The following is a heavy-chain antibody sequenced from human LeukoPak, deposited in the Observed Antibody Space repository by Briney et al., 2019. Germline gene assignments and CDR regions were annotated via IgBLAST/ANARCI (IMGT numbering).Heavy chain of an antibody. J-gene: IGHJ4*02. CDR2: ISSSSYI. Sequence: PGGSLRLSCAASGFTFSSYSMNWVRQAPGKGLEWVSSISSSSYIYYADSVKGRFTISRDNAKNSLYLQMNSLRAEDTAVYYCARVCGWPVDGVDYWGQGTLVTVSS. V-gene: IGHV3-21*04. D-gene: IGHD6-19*01. CDR1: GFTFSSYS. CDR3: ARVCGWPVDGVDY.